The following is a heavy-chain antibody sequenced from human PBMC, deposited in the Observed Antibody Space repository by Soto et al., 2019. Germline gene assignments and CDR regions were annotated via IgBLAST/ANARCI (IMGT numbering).Heavy chain of an antibody. CDR3: ARGRITTIFGVVIIAPGAFDI. J-gene: IGHJ3*02. V-gene: IGHV4-34*01. CDR2: INHSGST. CDR1: GGCFRGYY. Sequence: SGTPSLPCAVHGGCFRGYYLGWVRPPPGKGVGCIGEINHSGSTNYNPSLKSRVTISVDTSKNQFSLKLSSVTAADTAVYYCARGRITTIFGVVIIAPGAFDIWGQGTMVTVSS. D-gene: IGHD3-3*01.